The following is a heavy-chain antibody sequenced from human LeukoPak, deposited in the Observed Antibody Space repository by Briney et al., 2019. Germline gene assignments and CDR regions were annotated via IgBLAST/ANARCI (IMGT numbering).Heavy chain of an antibody. V-gene: IGHV5-10-1*01. CDR3: ATTIEYSSSSAEYFQH. D-gene: IGHD6-6*01. CDR1: GYSFTSYW. CDR2: IDPSDSYT. J-gene: IGHJ1*01. Sequence: GESLKISCKGSGYSFTSYWISWVRQMPGKGLEWMGRIDPSDSYTKYSPSFKGHVTISADKSISTAYLQWSSLKASDTAMYYCATTIEYSSSSAEYFQHWGQGTLVTVSS.